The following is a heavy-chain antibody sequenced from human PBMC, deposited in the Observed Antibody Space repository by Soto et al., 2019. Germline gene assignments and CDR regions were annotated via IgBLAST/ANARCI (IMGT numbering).Heavy chain of an antibody. CDR3: ARVREPHLDYYGLDV. Sequence: QVQLVQSGAEVKNPGSSVKVSCKTSGFRFDVYGIHWVRQAPGQGLEWMGGLIPIYDAPYYAQRFQGRVTITADKSTTTVHLELSSLRSDDTAVYFCARVREPHLDYYGLDVWGQGTAVTVS. CDR2: LIPIYDAP. CDR1: GFRFDVYG. V-gene: IGHV1-69*06. J-gene: IGHJ6*02. D-gene: IGHD1-1*01.